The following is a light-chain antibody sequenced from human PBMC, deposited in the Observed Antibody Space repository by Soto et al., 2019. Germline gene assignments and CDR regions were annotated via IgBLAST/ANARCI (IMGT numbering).Light chain of an antibody. CDR1: SSDVGNYNL. CDR2: EGG. V-gene: IGLV2-23*01. Sequence: QSALTQPASVSGSPGQSITISCTGTSSDVGNYNLVSWYQQYPGKAPKLMIYEGGKRPSGVSKRFSGSKSGNTASLTISGLQAEDEGDYYCCSFARRSTVIFGGGTKLT. CDR3: CSFARRSTVI. J-gene: IGLJ2*01.